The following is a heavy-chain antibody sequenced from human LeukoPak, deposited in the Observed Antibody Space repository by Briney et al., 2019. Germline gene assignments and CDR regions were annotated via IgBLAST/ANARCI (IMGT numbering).Heavy chain of an antibody. D-gene: IGHD5-12*01. Sequence: PGRSLRLSCAASGFTFSSYGMHWVRQAPGKGLEWVAVISYDGSNKYYADSVKGRFTISRDNSKNTPYLQMNSLRAEDTAVYYCAKGRSGVATMKDWGQGTLVTVSS. CDR2: ISYDGSNK. CDR3: AKGRSGVATMKD. CDR1: GFTFSSYG. J-gene: IGHJ4*02. V-gene: IGHV3-30*18.